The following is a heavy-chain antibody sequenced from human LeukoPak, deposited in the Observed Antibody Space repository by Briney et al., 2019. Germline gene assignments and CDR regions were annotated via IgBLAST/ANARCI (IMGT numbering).Heavy chain of an antibody. CDR3: VGSSGWPKY. CDR1: GFTFSTYW. V-gene: IGHV3-74*01. D-gene: IGHD6-19*01. Sequence: GGSLRPSCAASGFTFSTYWMHWVRQAPGKGLVWVSRIDTDGISTAYADSVKGRFTISRDNAKNTVYLQMNSLRGEDTAVYYCVGSSGWPKYWGQGTLVAVSA. CDR2: IDTDGIST. J-gene: IGHJ4*02.